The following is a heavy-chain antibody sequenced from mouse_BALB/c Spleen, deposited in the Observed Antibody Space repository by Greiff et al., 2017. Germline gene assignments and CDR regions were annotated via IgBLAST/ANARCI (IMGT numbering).Heavy chain of an antibody. D-gene: IGHD2-1*01. J-gene: IGHJ1*01. Sequence: QVTLKVSGPGILQPSQTLSLTCSFSGFSLSTSGMGVGWIRQPSGKGLEWLAHIWWDDDKRYNPALKSRLTISKDTSSNQVFLKIASVDTADTATYYCARMGGNYVGYFDVWGAGTTVTVSS. CDR1: GFSLSTSGMG. CDR2: IWWDDDK. CDR3: ARMGGNYVGYFDV. V-gene: IGHV8-8*01.